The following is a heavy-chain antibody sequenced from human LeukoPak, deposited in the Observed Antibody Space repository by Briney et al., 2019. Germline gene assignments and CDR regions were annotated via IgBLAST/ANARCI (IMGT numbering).Heavy chain of an antibody. J-gene: IGHJ4*02. Sequence: ASVKVSCKASGYSFTSHDINWVRQATGQALEWMGWMNPNSGNTGYAQKFQGRVTMTTDTSMKTAYIELSSLRSEDTAVYYCARAGRKYAFDYWGQGTLVTVSS. V-gene: IGHV1-8*01. CDR2: MNPNSGNT. CDR3: ARAGRKYAFDY. CDR1: GYSFTSHD.